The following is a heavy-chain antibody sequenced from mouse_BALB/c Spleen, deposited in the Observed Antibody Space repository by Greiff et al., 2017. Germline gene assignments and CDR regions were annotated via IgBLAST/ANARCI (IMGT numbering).Heavy chain of an antibody. CDR3: ARDSNYSPFAY. D-gene: IGHD1-1*01. CDR1: GFTFSDYG. J-gene: IGHJ3*01. Sequence: EVHLVESGGDLVQPGGSRKLSCAASGFTFSDYGMAWVRQAPGKGPEWVAFISNLAYSIYYADTVTGRFTISRENAKNTLYLEMSSLRSEDTAMYYCARDSNYSPFAYWGQGTLVTVSA. V-gene: IGHV5-15*02. CDR2: ISNLAYSI.